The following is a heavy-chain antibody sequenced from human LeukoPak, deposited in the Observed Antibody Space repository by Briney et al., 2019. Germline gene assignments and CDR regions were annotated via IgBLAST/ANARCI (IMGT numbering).Heavy chain of an antibody. J-gene: IGHJ4*02. D-gene: IGHD3-22*01. Sequence: GASVKVSCTASGYTFTSYGISWVRQAPGQGLEWMGWISAYNGNTNYAQKLQGRVTMTTDTSTSTAYMELRSLRSDDTAVYYCARGDYYDSSGYYTDFDYWGQGTLVTVSS. V-gene: IGHV1-18*01. CDR3: ARGDYYDSSGYYTDFDY. CDR1: GYTFTSYG. CDR2: ISAYNGNT.